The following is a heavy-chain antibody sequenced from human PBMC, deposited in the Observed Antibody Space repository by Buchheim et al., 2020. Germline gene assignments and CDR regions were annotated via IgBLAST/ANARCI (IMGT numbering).Heavy chain of an antibody. J-gene: IGHJ4*02. Sequence: QVQLQESGPGLVKPSQTLSLTCTVSGDSMERGGFYWNWIRQHPGMGLEFIGYMYNSGSTYFNPSLRSRGTISADTFKNQFSLKLSSVTAADTAVYFCARGTPRYYFDFWGQGTL. CDR1: GDSMERGGFY. CDR2: MYNSGST. D-gene: IGHD3-10*01. CDR3: ARGTPRYYFDF. V-gene: IGHV4-31*03.